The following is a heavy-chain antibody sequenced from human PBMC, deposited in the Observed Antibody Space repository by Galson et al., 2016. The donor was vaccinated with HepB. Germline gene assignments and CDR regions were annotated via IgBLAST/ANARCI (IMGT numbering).Heavy chain of an antibody. CDR1: GFSLSTSGMC. V-gene: IGHV2-70*01. D-gene: IGHD3-9*01. Sequence: PALVKPTQTLTMTCTFSGFSLSTSGMCVSWIRQPPGKALEWLALIDWDDDKYYNTSLKTRLTISKATSKNQVVLTMTNMDPVDTATYYCARILSDYDILTGSAYYFDFWGQGTLVTVSS. CDR3: ARILSDYDILTGSAYYFDF. CDR2: IDWDDDK. J-gene: IGHJ4*02.